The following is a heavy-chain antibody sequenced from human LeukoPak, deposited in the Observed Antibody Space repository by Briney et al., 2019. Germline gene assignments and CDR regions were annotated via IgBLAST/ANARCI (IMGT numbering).Heavy chain of an antibody. CDR1: GGSFSGYY. J-gene: IGHJ4*02. D-gene: IGHD6-13*01. V-gene: IGHV4-34*01. Sequence: SETLSLTCAVYGGSFSGYYWSWIRQPPGKGLEWIGEINHSGSTNYNPPLKSRVTISVDTSKNQFSLKLSSVTAADTAVYYCARGLRSSSWYLGYWGQGTLVTVPS. CDR3: ARGLRSSSWYLGY. CDR2: INHSGST.